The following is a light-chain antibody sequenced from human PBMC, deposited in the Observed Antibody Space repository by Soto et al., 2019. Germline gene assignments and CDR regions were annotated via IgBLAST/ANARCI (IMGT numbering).Light chain of an antibody. CDR3: QSYDSSLRGYGV. CDR2: GDS. CDR1: SSNIGAGDD. V-gene: IGLV1-40*01. J-gene: IGLJ3*02. Sequence: QSVLTQPPSVSGAPGQRVTISCTGSSSNIGAGDDVHWYLQLPGTAPKLLIYGDSNRPSGVPDRFSGSKSGTSASLAITGLQAEDEADYYCQSYDSSLRGYGVFGGGTKVTVL.